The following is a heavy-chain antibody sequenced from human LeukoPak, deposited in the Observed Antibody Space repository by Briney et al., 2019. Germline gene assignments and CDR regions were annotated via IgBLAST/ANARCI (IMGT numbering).Heavy chain of an antibody. V-gene: IGHV5-51*01. CDR3: ATTPNDYGDYAGESDAFDI. D-gene: IGHD4-17*01. CDR1: GYSFTSYW. Sequence: GESLKISCKGSGYSFTSYWIGWVRQMPGKGLEWMGIIYPGDSDTRYSPSFQGQVTISADKSISTAYLQWSSLKASDTAMYYCATTPNDYGDYAGESDAFDIWGQGTMVTVSS. CDR2: IYPGDSDT. J-gene: IGHJ3*02.